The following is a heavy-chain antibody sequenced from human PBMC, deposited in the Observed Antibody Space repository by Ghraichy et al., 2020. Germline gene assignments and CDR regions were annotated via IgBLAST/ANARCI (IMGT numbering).Heavy chain of an antibody. CDR2: IGSDGRNT. J-gene: IGHJ4*02. V-gene: IGHV3-74*01. CDR3: VIFGSDIDE. Sequence: KRLVWVSRIGSDGRNTTYADSVKGRFTISRDSAKNTVNLQMNSLRVEDTAVYYCVIFGSDIDEWGQGTLVTVYS. D-gene: IGHD3/OR15-3a*01.